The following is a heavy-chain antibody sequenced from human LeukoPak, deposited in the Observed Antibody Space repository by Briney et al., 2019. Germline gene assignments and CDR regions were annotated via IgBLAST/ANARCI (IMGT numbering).Heavy chain of an antibody. CDR2: ISAYNGNT. J-gene: IGHJ4*02. CDR3: ARTIYDFWSGIPTTGYFDY. Sequence: ASVKVSCKASGYTFTSYGISWVRQAPGQGLEWMGWISAYNGNTNYAQKLQGRVTMTTDTSTSTAYMELRSLRSDDTAVYYCARTIYDFWSGIPTTGYFDYWGQGTLVTVSS. D-gene: IGHD3-3*01. CDR1: GYTFTSYG. V-gene: IGHV1-18*01.